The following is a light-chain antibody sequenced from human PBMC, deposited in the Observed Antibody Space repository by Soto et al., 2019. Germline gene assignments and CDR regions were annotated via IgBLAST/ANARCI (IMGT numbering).Light chain of an antibody. CDR1: QSVSSK. J-gene: IGKJ1*01. CDR2: GAS. CDR3: QQYNNWPRT. V-gene: IGKV3-15*01. Sequence: EIVMTQSPATLSVSPGERATLSCRASQSVSSKLAWYQQKPGQAPRLLIYGASTRATGIPARFSGSGSGTGFTLTISSLQSEDFAVYHCQQYNNWPRTFGQGTKVEIK.